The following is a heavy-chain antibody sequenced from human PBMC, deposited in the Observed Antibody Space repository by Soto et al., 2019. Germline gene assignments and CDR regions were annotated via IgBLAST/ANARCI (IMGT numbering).Heavy chain of an antibody. D-gene: IGHD2-15*01. Sequence: SVKVSCKASGGTFSSYAISWVRQAPGQGLEWMGGIIPIFGTANYAQKFQGRVTITADESTSTAYMELSSLRSEDTAVYYCARDRDIVVVVAATRFRGTWFGMDVWGQGTTVTVSS. CDR2: IIPIFGTA. J-gene: IGHJ6*02. CDR3: ARDRDIVVVVAATRFRGTWFGMDV. CDR1: GGTFSSYA. V-gene: IGHV1-69*13.